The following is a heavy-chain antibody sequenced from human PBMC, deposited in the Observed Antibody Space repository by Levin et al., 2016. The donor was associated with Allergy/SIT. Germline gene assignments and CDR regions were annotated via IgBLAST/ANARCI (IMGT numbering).Heavy chain of an antibody. CDR2: VNWNGRNT. D-gene: IGHD3-16*01. Sequence: GESLKISCTSSGFTFDDYGMSWVRQAPGKGLEWVSGVNWNGRNTAYVDSVKGRFTISRDNRKNTLYLQMNSLRAEDTALYYCARAEDHIPGGLDYWGQGTLVTVSS. J-gene: IGHJ4*02. V-gene: IGHV3-20*04. CDR3: ARAEDHIPGGLDY. CDR1: GFTFDDYG.